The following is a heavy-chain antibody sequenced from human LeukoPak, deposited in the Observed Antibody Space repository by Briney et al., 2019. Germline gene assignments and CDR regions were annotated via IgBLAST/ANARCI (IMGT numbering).Heavy chain of an antibody. Sequence: SETLSLTCTVYGESFSGYYWGWIRQPPGKGLEWIGSIYYSGSTYYNPSLKSRVTISVDTSKNQFSLKLSSVTAADTAVYYCARLWSYYDSSGYYDWFDPWGQGTLVTVSS. CDR3: ARLWSYYDSSGYYDWFDP. J-gene: IGHJ5*02. V-gene: IGHV4-39*01. CDR2: IYYSGST. D-gene: IGHD3-22*01. CDR1: GESFSGYY.